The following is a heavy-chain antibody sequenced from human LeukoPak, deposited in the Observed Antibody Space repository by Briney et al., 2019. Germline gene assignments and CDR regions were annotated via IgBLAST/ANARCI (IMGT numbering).Heavy chain of an antibody. CDR3: ARDRLRGYSYGSDAFDI. Sequence: SETLSLTCTVSGGSISSYYWSWIRQPPGKGLEWIGYIYYSGSTSYNPSLKSRVTISVDTSKNQFSLKLSSVTAADTAVYYCARDRLRGYSYGSDAFDIWGQGTMVTVSS. CDR1: GGSISSYY. D-gene: IGHD5-18*01. J-gene: IGHJ3*02. CDR2: IYYSGST. V-gene: IGHV4-59*01.